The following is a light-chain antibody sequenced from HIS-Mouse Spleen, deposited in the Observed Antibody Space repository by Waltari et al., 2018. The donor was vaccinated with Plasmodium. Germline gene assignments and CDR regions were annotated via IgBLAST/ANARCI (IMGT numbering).Light chain of an antibody. CDR1: SSAVGGYIY. Sequence: QSALTRPASVSGSPGQSITSPCTGTSSAVGGYIYVSWYQQHPGKAPKLMIDEVSNRPSGVSNRFSGSKSGNTASLTISGLQAEDEADYYCSSYTSSSTLGVFGGGTKLTVL. CDR3: SSYTSSSTLGV. CDR2: EVS. J-gene: IGLJ3*02. V-gene: IGLV2-14*01.